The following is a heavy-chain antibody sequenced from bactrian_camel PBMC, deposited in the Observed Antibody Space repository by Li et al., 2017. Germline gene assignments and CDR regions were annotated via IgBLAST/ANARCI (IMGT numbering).Heavy chain of an antibody. Sequence: VQLVESGGGSVEAGGSLRLSCTASGLTSGTYCMAWFRQAPGKEREGLAGVSGGGITIYDNSVRGRISISRDVGKNTVSLEMNSLKSDDTAIYYCAAKYGGNCGDWAQYNNWGQGTQVTVS. CDR2: VSGGGIT. D-gene: IGHD6*01. J-gene: IGHJ4*01. CDR3: AAKYGGNCGDWAQYNN. CDR1: GLTSGTYC. V-gene: IGHV3S67*01.